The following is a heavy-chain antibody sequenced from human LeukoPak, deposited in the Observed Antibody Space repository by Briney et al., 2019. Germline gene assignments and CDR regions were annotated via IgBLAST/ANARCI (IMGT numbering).Heavy chain of an antibody. J-gene: IGHJ6*03. Sequence: PSETLSLTCTVSGGSISSSSYYWGWIRQPPGKGLEWIGSIYSSGSTYYNPSLKSRVTISVDTSKNQFSLKLSSVTAADTAVYYCARVDFWSGYYYNYYYYMDVWGKGTTVTVSS. D-gene: IGHD3-3*01. V-gene: IGHV4-39*07. CDR1: GGSISSSSYY. CDR3: ARVDFWSGYYYNYYYYMDV. CDR2: IYSSGST.